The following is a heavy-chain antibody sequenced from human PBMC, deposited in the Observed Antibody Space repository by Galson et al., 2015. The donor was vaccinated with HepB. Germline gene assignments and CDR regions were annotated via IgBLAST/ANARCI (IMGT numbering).Heavy chain of an antibody. CDR3: TRDTITMIRGIVVDTSDYGMDV. Sequence: SLRLSCAASGFSYDDYVMTWFRQAPGQALEWVAGLSWNGRTSLYAVSVRGRFTISRDNADTSLHLLLHVLRREDTALYYCTRDTITMIRGIVVDTSDYGMDVWGQGTPVIVSS. V-gene: IGHV3-9*01. CDR1: GFSYDDYV. CDR2: LSWNGRTS. J-gene: IGHJ6*02. D-gene: IGHD3-10*01.